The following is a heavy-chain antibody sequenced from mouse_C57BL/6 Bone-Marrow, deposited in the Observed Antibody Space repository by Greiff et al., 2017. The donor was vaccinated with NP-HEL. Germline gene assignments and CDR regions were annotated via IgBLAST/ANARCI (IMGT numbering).Heavy chain of an antibody. CDR1: GYTFTSYW. CDR2: IDPSDSYT. J-gene: IGHJ2*01. CDR3: AKMGIRSYFDY. D-gene: IGHD2-3*01. V-gene: IGHV1-69*01. Sequence: QVQLQQSGAELVMPGASVKLSCKASGYTFTSYWMHWVKQRPGQGLEWIGEIDPSDSYTNYNQKFKGKSTLTVDKSSSTAYMQLSSLTSEDSAVYYCAKMGIRSYFDYWGQGTTLTVSS.